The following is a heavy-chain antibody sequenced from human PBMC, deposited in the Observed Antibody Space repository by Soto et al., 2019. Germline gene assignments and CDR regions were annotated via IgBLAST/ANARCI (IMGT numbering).Heavy chain of an antibody. CDR1: GYTFTSYY. V-gene: IGHV1-46*01. Sequence: ASVQVSCKASGYTFTSYYRHWVRQAPGQGLEWMGIINPSGGSTSYAQKFQGRVTMTRDTSISTAYMELSRLRSDDTAVYYCARMSIAAAGDYWGQGTLVTVSS. J-gene: IGHJ4*02. CDR2: INPSGGST. CDR3: ARMSIAAAGDY. D-gene: IGHD6-13*01.